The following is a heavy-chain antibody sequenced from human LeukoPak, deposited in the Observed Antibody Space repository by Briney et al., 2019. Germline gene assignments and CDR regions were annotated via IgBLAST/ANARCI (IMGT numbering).Heavy chain of an antibody. CDR3: ARAHYDSSGHSLHFDY. D-gene: IGHD3-22*01. CDR2: INHSGST. CDR1: GGSFSGYY. V-gene: IGHV4-34*01. Sequence: SETLSLTCAVYGGSFSGYYWSWIRQPPGKGLEWIGEINHSGSTNYNPSLKSRVTISVDTSKNQFSLKLSSVTAADTAVYYCARAHYDSSGHSLHFDYWGQGTLVTVSS. J-gene: IGHJ4*02.